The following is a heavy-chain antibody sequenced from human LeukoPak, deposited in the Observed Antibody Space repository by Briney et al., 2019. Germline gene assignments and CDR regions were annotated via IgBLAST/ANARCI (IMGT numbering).Heavy chain of an antibody. V-gene: IGHV4-39*01. D-gene: IGHD5-12*01. J-gene: IGHJ4*02. CDR1: GGSISSSSYY. CDR3: ARLLSGYVEFNFDY. Sequence: SETLSLTCTVSGGSISSSSYYWGWIRQPPGKGLEWIGSIYYSGSTYYNPSLKSRVTISVDTSKNQFSLKLSSVTAADTAVYYCARLLSGYVEFNFDYWGQGTLVTVSS. CDR2: IYYSGST.